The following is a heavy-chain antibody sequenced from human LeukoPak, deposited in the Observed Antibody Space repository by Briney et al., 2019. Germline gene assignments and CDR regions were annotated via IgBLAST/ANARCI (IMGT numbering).Heavy chain of an antibody. J-gene: IGHJ4*02. Sequence: GALRLSCAASGFAFSSYAMRWVRPAPGKGRGWFSAIIGSGGSPYYADSVKGRFTISRDNSKNTLYLQMNSLRAEDTAVYYCAKEILVGATFDYWGQGTLVTVSS. CDR1: GFAFSSYA. V-gene: IGHV3-23*01. D-gene: IGHD1-26*01. CDR2: IIGSGGSP. CDR3: AKEILVGATFDY.